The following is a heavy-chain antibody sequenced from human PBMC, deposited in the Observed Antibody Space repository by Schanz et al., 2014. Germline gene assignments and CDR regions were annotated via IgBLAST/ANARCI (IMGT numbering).Heavy chain of an antibody. V-gene: IGHV1-69*04. CDR3: ARDIQYHYDTSGPVGAFDI. CDR1: GGTFSSYA. Sequence: VQRVQSFSEVKKPGSSVKVSCKASGGTFSSYAFSWVRQAPGQGLEWMGKIIPILGMENYAQKFQGRVTITADISTSTAYMDLSSLRSDDTAVYYCARDIQYHYDTSGPVGAFDIWGQGTVVTVSS. J-gene: IGHJ3*02. CDR2: IIPILGME. D-gene: IGHD3-22*01.